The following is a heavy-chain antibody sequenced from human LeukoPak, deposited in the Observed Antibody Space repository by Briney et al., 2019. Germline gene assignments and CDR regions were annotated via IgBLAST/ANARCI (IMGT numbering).Heavy chain of an antibody. V-gene: IGHV3-23*01. CDR2: ISGSGGST. J-gene: IGHJ4*02. D-gene: IGHD3-10*01. CDR1: GFTFSSYA. Sequence: GGSLRLSCAASGFTFSSYAMSWVRQAPGKGLEWVSAISGSGGSTYYADSVKGRFTISRDNSKNTLYLQMSSLRAEDTALYYCTKLQLWFGESDDYWGQGTLVTVSS. CDR3: TKLQLWFGESDDY.